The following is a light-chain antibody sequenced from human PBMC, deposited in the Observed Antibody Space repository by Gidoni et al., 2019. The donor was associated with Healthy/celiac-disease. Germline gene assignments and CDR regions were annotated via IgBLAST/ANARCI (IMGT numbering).Light chain of an antibody. J-gene: IGKJ3*01. V-gene: IGKV1-39*01. CDR2: AAS. Sequence: DIQMTQSPSSLSASVGDRVTITCRSSQSISSYLNLYQQKPGKAPKLLIYAASSLQSGVPSRFSGSGSGTDFTLTSSSLQPEDFATYYCQQSYSTPLTFGPXTKVDIK. CDR3: QQSYSTPLT. CDR1: QSISSY.